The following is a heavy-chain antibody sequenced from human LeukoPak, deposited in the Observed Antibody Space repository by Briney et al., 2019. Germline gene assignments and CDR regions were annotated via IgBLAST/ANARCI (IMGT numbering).Heavy chain of an antibody. V-gene: IGHV3-21*01. CDR3: ARSVGSYYGGL. CDR1: GFTFSTYT. J-gene: IGHJ4*02. Sequence: GGSLRLSCAASGFTFSTYTMSWVRQAPGQGLDWVASITSSSSFTYYADSVKGRFTISRDNAKNSLYLQMNSLTVEDTAVYYCARSVGSYYGGLWGQGTLVTVSS. CDR2: ITSSSSFT. D-gene: IGHD3-22*01.